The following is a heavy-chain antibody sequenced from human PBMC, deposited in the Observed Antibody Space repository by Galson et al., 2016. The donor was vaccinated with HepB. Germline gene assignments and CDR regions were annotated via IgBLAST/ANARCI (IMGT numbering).Heavy chain of an antibody. V-gene: IGHV1-3*01. CDR3: ARVRGGSYFKGFFDS. CDR1: GYSFTTYA. D-gene: IGHD1-26*01. J-gene: IGHJ4*02. Sequence: SVKVSCKASGYSFTTYAVHWVRQAPGHSLEWMGWINAGNGNTRYSQNFQGRVSITRDISASAAYMELSSLRSEDTAIYYCARVRGGSYFKGFFDSWGQGTLVTVST. CDR2: INAGNGNT.